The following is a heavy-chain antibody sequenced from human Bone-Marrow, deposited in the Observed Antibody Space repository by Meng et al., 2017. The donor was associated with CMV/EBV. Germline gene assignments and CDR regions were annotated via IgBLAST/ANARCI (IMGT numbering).Heavy chain of an antibody. Sequence: GESLKISCAASGFTFSSYSMNWVRQAPGKGLEWVSSISSSSSYIYYADSVKGRFTISRDNAKNSLYLQMNSLRAEDTAVYYCARGSPRHYDAFDIWGQGTMVTVSS. CDR2: ISSSSSYI. J-gene: IGHJ3*02. V-gene: IGHV3-21*01. CDR3: ARGSPRHYDAFDI. CDR1: GFTFSSYS.